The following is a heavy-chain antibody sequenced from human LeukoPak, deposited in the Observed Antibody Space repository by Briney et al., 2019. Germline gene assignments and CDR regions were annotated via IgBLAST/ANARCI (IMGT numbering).Heavy chain of an antibody. J-gene: IGHJ6*03. Sequence: ASVKVSCKASGGAFSSYGISWVRQAPGQGLEWMGGIIPIFGTTNYAQNFQGRVTITADKSTNTAYMEVSSLRSEDTAVYYCARDRGVLGSQYYDFWSGYYTGNYYYYMDVWGKGTTVTVSS. CDR3: ARDRGVLGSQYYDFWSGYYTGNYYYYMDV. V-gene: IGHV1-69*06. CDR1: GGAFSSYG. CDR2: IIPIFGTT. D-gene: IGHD3-3*01.